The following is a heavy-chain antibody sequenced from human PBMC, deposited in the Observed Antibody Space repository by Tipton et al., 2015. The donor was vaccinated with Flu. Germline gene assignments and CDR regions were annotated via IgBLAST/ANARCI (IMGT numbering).Heavy chain of an antibody. Sequence: SLRLSCAASGFTFDEHAMYWVRQPPGKGLEWVSGISWNSGNIDYADSVKARFTISRDNAKNSLYLQMNSLRVEDTALYYCARGAYSYYGVDVWGQGATVTVSS. CDR1: GFTFDEHA. J-gene: IGHJ6*02. V-gene: IGHV3-9*01. CDR3: ARGAYSYYGVDV. CDR2: ISWNSGNI.